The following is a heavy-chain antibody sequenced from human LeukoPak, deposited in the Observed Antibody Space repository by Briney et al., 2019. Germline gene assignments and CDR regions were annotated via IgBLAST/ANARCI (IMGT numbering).Heavy chain of an antibody. CDR1: GYTFTGYY. CDR2: IIPIFGTA. CDR3: ARGGGIAVPYYFDY. V-gene: IGHV1-69*13. J-gene: IGHJ4*02. Sequence: SVKVSCKASGYTFTGYYMHWVRQAPGQGLEWMGGIIPIFGTANYAQKFQGRVTITADESTSAAYMELSSLRSEDTAVYYCARGGGIAVPYYFDYWGQGTLVTVSS. D-gene: IGHD6-19*01.